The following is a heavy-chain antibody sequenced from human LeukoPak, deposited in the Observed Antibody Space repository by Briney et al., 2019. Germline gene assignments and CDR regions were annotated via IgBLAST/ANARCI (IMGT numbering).Heavy chain of an antibody. V-gene: IGHV1-2*06. J-gene: IGHJ4*02. CDR3: ARGNSYGQVDFDY. D-gene: IGHD5-18*01. Sequence: ASVKVSCKASGYTFTGYYMHWVRQAPGQGLEWMGRINPNSGGTNYAQKFQGRVTVTRDTSISTAYMELSRLRSDDTAVYYCARGNSYGQVDFDYWGQGTLVTVSS. CDR2: INPNSGGT. CDR1: GYTFTGYY.